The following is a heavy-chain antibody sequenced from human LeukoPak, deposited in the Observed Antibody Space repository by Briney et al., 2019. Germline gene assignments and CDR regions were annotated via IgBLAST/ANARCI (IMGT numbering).Heavy chain of an antibody. J-gene: IGHJ4*02. D-gene: IGHD3-22*01. V-gene: IGHV3-53*01. CDR2: IYTDGRT. CDR1: GPTVRSNY. Sequence: TGGSLRLSCATSGPTVRSNYMTWVRQAPGKGLEWVSFIYTDGRTYYADSVKGRFTISRDNSKNTLYLHMNGLRAEDTALYYCARDRYDDSGYYEYWGQGTLVTVSS. CDR3: ARDRYDDSGYYEY.